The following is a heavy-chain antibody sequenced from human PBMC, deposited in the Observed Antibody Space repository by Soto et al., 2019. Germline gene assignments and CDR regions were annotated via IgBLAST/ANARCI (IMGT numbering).Heavy chain of an antibody. Sequence: VQLVESGGGVVQPGRSLRLSCAASGFTFSDYAMHWVRQAPGKGLEWVAVVSHDGRNTHYADSVKGRFTISRDSSKNTVSLERASRRAEDPAVYYCAKGGRQWLVTSDFNYWGQGALVTGSS. D-gene: IGHD6-19*01. CDR3: AKGGRQWLVTSDFNY. CDR2: VSHDGRNT. J-gene: IGHJ4*02. V-gene: IGHV3-30*18. CDR1: GFTFSDYA.